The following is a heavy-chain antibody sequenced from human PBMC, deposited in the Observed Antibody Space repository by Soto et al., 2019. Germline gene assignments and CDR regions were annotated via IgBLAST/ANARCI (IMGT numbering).Heavy chain of an antibody. CDR3: ARDLSARSSSRYYFDY. CDR1: GDSVSSNSAA. J-gene: IGHJ4*02. CDR2: TYYRSKWYN. V-gene: IGHV6-1*01. D-gene: IGHD6-6*01. Sequence: SQTLSLTCAISGDSVSSNSAAWNWIRQSPSRGLEWLGRTYYRSKWYNDYAVSIKSRITINPDTSKNQFSLQLNSVTPEDTAVYYCARDLSARSSSRYYFDYWGQGTLVTVSS.